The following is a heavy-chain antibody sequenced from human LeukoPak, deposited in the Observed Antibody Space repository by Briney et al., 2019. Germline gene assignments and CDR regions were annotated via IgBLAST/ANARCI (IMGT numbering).Heavy chain of an antibody. CDR2: INSDGSTT. CDR1: GFTFSSYW. CDR3: ARDLRNYPYDAFDI. Sequence: PGGSLRLSCAASGFTFSSYWMHWVRQAPGEGLVWVSRINSDGSTTTYADSVKGRFTISRDNAKNSLYLQMNSLRAEDTAVYYCARDLRNYPYDAFDIWGQGTMVTVSS. D-gene: IGHD1-7*01. J-gene: IGHJ3*02. V-gene: IGHV3-74*01.